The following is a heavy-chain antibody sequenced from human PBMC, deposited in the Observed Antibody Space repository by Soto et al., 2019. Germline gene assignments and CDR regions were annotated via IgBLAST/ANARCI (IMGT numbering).Heavy chain of an antibody. CDR2: IIPIFGTA. CDR3: ARLPPTTVTTNNAFDI. V-gene: IGHV1-69*13. J-gene: IGHJ3*02. Sequence: SVKVSCKASGGTFSSYAISWVRQAPGQGLEWMGGIIPIFGTANYAQKIQGRVTITADESTSTAYMELSSLRSEDTAVYCCARLPPTTVTTNNAFDIWGQGTMVTVSS. D-gene: IGHD4-17*01. CDR1: GGTFSSYA.